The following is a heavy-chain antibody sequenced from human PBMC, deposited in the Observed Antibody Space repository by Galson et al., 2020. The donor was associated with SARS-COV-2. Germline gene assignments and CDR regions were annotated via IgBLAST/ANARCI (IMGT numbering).Heavy chain of an antibody. Sequence: NSGGSLRLSCAASGFTFSDYYMSWIRQAPGKGLEWVSYISSSGSTIYYADSVKGRFTISRDNAKNSLYLQMNSLRAEDTAVYYCARNEFWSGYYTDYWGQGTLVTVSS. V-gene: IGHV3-11*01. J-gene: IGHJ4*02. D-gene: IGHD3-3*01. CDR2: ISSSGSTI. CDR3: ARNEFWSGYYTDY. CDR1: GFTFSDYY.